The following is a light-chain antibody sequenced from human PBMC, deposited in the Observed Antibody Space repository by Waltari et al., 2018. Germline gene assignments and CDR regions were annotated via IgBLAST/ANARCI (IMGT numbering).Light chain of an antibody. CDR3: ATWDNSLTAVV. CDR1: RPNIVNYF. V-gene: IGLV1-51*01. J-gene: IGLJ2*01. Sequence: QSVLTQPPSVSAAPAQQVTISCSGGRPNIVNYFVSWYHQLPGATPKLLIYDNNKRPSGIPDRISASKSGTSATLDITGLQIGDEADYYCATWDNSLTAVVFGGGTKLTVL. CDR2: DNN.